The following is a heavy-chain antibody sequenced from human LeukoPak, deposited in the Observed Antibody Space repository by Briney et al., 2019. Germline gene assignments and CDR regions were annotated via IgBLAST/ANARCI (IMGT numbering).Heavy chain of an antibody. CDR3: ARNAFDI. CDR1: GFTFSNYW. V-gene: IGHV3-7*01. CDR2: IKQDGSAK. J-gene: IGHJ3*02. Sequence: PGGSLRLSCAASGFTFSNYWMSWVRQAPGKGLEWVANIKQDGSAKSYVDSVKGRFTISRDNVKNSLYLQMNSLRAGDTAVYYCARNAFDIWGQGTMVTVSS.